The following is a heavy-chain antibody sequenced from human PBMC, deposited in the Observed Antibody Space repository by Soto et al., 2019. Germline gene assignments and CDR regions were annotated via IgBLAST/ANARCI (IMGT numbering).Heavy chain of an antibody. Sequence: QVQLQESGPGLVKASQTLSLTCTVSGGSISSGGYYWSWIRQHPGKGLEWIGYIYDSGSTYYSPSLKRRLSISGDTSKNQLPLKLASVTAADTAVYCCARGEVRTTFRPWGQGTLVTVSS. CDR3: ARGEVRTTFRP. J-gene: IGHJ5*02. CDR2: IYDSGST. D-gene: IGHD3-10*01. CDR1: GGSISSGGYY. V-gene: IGHV4-31*03.